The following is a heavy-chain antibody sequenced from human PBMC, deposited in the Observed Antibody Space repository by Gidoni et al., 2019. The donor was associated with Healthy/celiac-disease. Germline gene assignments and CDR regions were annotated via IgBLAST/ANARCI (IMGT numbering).Heavy chain of an antibody. D-gene: IGHD3-16*01. V-gene: IGHV4-38-2*02. J-gene: IGHJ4*02. CDR3: ARAHWGSVDY. Sequence: QVQLQESGPGLVKPSETLSPTCTVSGYSISSGYSWGWIRQPPGKGLEWIGSIYHSGSTYYNPSLKSRVTISVDTSKNQFSLKLSSVTAADTAVYYCARAHWGSVDYWGQGTLVTVSS. CDR1: GYSISSGYS. CDR2: IYHSGST.